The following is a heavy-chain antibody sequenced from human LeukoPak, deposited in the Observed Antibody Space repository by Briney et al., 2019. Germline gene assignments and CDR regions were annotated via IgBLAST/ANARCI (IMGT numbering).Heavy chain of an antibody. D-gene: IGHD3-10*01. J-gene: IGHJ6*04. CDR3: AAEGYYYGSGVMDV. Sequence: ASVKVSCKASGFTFTSSAMQWVRQARGQRLEWIGWIVVGSGNTNYAQKFQERVTITRDMSTSTAYMELSSLRSEDTAVYYCAAEGYYYGSGVMDVWGKGTTVTISS. CDR1: GFTFTSSA. V-gene: IGHV1-58*02. CDR2: IVVGSGNT.